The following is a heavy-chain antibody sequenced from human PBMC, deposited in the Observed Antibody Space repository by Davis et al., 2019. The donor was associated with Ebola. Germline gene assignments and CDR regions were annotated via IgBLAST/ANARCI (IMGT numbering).Heavy chain of an antibody. Sequence: PGGSLRLSCAASGFTFSSYAMSWVRQAPGKGLEWVSTISESGDSTYFADSVKGRFTSSRDNSKNTLYLQMNSLRAEDTAVYYCAKSHYGDYLLYYYYGMDVWGQGTTVTVSS. J-gene: IGHJ6*02. CDR3: AKSHYGDYLLYYYYGMDV. CDR1: GFTFSSYA. CDR2: ISESGDST. D-gene: IGHD4-17*01. V-gene: IGHV3-23*01.